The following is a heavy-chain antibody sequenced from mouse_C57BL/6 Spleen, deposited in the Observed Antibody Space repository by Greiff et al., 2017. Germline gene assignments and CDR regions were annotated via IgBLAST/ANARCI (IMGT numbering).Heavy chain of an antibody. Sequence: EVKLVESGGGLVKPGGSLKLSCAASGFTFSSYAMSWVRQTPEKRLEWVATISDGGSYTYYPDNVKGRFTISRDNAKNNLYLQMSHLKSEDTAMYYCARGLQGAMDYWGQGTSVTVSS. CDR3: ARGLQGAMDY. D-gene: IGHD2-10*01. CDR1: GFTFSSYA. V-gene: IGHV5-4*03. J-gene: IGHJ4*01. CDR2: ISDGGSYT.